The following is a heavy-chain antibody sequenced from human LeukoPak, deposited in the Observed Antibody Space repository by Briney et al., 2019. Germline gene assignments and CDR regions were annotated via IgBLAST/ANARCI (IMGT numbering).Heavy chain of an antibody. V-gene: IGHV3-30*03. CDR3: STLIVGPTKHDY. J-gene: IGHJ4*02. CDR1: GFTFSSYG. CDR2: ISYDGSNK. D-gene: IGHD1-26*01. Sequence: GGSLRLSCAASGFTFSSYGMHWVRQAPGKGLEWVAVISYDGSNKYYADSVKGRFTISRDNAENTLYLEMNSLRAEDTAVYYCSTLIVGPTKHDYWGQGTLVIVSS.